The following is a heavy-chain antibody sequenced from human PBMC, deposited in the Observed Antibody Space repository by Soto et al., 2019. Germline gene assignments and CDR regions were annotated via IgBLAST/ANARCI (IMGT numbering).Heavy chain of an antibody. CDR3: VTDLNWQGH. V-gene: IGHV3-7*01. CDR2: IKYDGSEE. CDR1: GFSFSSVW. Sequence: PGGSLRLSCVVSGFSFSSVWMTRVRQAPGKGLECVANIKYDGSEEYYVDSVKGRFTISRGNAKNSLYLQMNSLRDEDSAVYYCVTDLNWQGHWGQGTLVTVSS. J-gene: IGHJ4*02.